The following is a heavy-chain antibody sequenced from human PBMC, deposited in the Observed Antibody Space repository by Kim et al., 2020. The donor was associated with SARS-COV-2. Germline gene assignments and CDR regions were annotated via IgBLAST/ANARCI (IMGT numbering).Heavy chain of an antibody. V-gene: IGHV4-39*01. J-gene: IGHJ4*02. CDR3: ARGRDIVVVVAAKYFDY. Sequence: SETLSLTCTVSGGSISSSSYYWGWIRQPPGKGLEWIGSIYYSGSTYYNPSLKSRVTISVDTSKNQFSLKLSSVTAADTAVYYCARGRDIVVVVAAKYFDYWGQGTLVTVSS. D-gene: IGHD2-15*01. CDR1: GGSISSSSYY. CDR2: IYYSGST.